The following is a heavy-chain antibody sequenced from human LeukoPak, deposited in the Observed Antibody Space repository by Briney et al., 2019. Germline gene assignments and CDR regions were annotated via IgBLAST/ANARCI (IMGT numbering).Heavy chain of an antibody. V-gene: IGHV3-7*01. D-gene: IGHD1-1*01. CDR1: GFTFSSSW. J-gene: IGHJ3*02. CDR2: IREDGSEK. CDR3: ARARTTGTWGDAFDI. Sequence: GGSLRLSCAASGFTFSSSWMTWVRQAPGKGLEWVASIREDGSEKTSVDSVKGRFTISRDNAKNSLYLQMNSLRAEDTAVYYCARARTTGTWGDAFDIWGQGTMVTVSS.